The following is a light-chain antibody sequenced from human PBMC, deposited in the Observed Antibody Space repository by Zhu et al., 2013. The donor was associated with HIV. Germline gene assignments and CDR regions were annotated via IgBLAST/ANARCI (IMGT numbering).Light chain of an antibody. Sequence: DIQMTQYPSSLSASVGDRVTITCRASESIRYHLNWYQQKPGKAPKLLVHGISTLLSGVPSRFSAGGSGTDFALNISGLHPEDFATYYCQQTYSIGTTFGQGTRLDIK. CDR3: QQTYSIGTT. CDR1: ESIRYH. CDR2: GIS. V-gene: IGKV1-39*01. J-gene: IGKJ5*01.